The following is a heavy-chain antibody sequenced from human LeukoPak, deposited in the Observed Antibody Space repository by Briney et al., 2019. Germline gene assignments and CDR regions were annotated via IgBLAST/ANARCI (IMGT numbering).Heavy chain of an antibody. V-gene: IGHV3-23*01. D-gene: IGHD6-6*01. CDR2: ISGNGGTT. CDR1: GFTFSTYA. CDR3: ARDDYSSSSVDY. J-gene: IGHJ4*02. Sequence: GGSLRLSCAASGFTFSTYAMSWVRQAPGKGLEWVSTISGNGGTTYYADSVKGRFTISRDNSKNTLYLQMNSLRVEDTAVYYCARDDYSSSSVDYWGQGTLVTVSS.